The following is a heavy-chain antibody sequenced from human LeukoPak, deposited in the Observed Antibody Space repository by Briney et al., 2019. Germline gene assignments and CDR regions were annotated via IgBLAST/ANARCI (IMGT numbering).Heavy chain of an antibody. V-gene: IGHV3-23*01. D-gene: IGHD2-2*01. CDR1: GFTFSSYG. Sequence: PGGSLRLSCAASGFTFSSYGMSWVRQAPGKGLEWVSAISGSGGSTYYADSVKGRFTISRDNSKNTLYLQMNSLRAEDTAVYYCAKDLKDTGYCSSTSCYAAYFDYWGQGTLVTVSS. J-gene: IGHJ4*02. CDR3: AKDLKDTGYCSSTSCYAAYFDY. CDR2: ISGSGGST.